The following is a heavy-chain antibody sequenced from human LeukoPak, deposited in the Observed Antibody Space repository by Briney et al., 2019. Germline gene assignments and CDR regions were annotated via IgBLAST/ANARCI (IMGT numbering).Heavy chain of an antibody. J-gene: IGHJ4*02. CDR1: GFTFSSCA. V-gene: IGHV3-23*01. CDR2: IIPSGGST. CDR3: AKDSGYYYKSFDS. Sequence: GGSLRLSCAASGFTFSSCAMIWVPQAPGKGLEWVSSIIPSGGSTYYADSVKGRFTISRDNSKNTLYLQMNSLRAEDTAVYYCAKDSGYYYKSFDSWGQGTLVTVSS. D-gene: IGHD3-22*01.